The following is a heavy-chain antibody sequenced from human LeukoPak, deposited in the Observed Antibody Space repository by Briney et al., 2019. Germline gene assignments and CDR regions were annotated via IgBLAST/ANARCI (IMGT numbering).Heavy chain of an antibody. J-gene: IGHJ5*02. CDR3: AKTDCSGGSCYPPGWFDP. Sequence: PGGSLRLSCAASGFTFSSYGMSWVRQAPGKGLEWVSAISGSGGSTYYADSVKGRFTISRDNSKNTLYLQMNSLRAEDTAVYYCAKTDCSGGSCYPPGWFDPWGQGTLVTVSS. D-gene: IGHD2-15*01. CDR1: GFTFSSYG. V-gene: IGHV3-23*01. CDR2: ISGSGGST.